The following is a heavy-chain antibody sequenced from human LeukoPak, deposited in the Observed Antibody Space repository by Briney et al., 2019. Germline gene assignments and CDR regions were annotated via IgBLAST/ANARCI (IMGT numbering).Heavy chain of an antibody. J-gene: IGHJ3*02. V-gene: IGHV4-61*02. CDR3: ARGPYSYDSSGAFDI. CDR1: GDSISSGDYY. D-gene: IGHD3-22*01. Sequence: NPSQTLSLTCTASGDSISSGDYYWSWIRQPAGKGLEWIGRISSSGSTNYNPSLKSRVTISVDTSKNQFSLKLSSVTAADTAVYFCARGPYSYDSSGAFDIWGQGTMVTVSS. CDR2: ISSSGST.